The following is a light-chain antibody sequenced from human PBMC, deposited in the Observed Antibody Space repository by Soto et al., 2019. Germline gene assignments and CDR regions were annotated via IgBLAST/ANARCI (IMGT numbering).Light chain of an antibody. Sequence: EIVKTQSPGTPSVSPGERATLSCWASQSVSSNLACHQQNPGQAPRLLIYGASNRATGISDRFSGSGSGTDFTLTISRLEPEDFAVYYCQQRSNWTHITFGQGTRLE. CDR1: QSVSSN. CDR2: GAS. CDR3: QQRSNWTHIT. J-gene: IGKJ5*01. V-gene: IGKV3-11*01.